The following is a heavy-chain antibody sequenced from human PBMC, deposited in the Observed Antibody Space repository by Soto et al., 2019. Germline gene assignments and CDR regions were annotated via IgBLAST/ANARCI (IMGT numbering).Heavy chain of an antibody. CDR3: ARGAVAGTDY. D-gene: IGHD6-19*01. CDR2: IYYSGST. J-gene: IGHJ4*02. CDR1: GGSISSGDYY. V-gene: IGHV4-30-4*01. Sequence: TSETLSLTCTVSGGSISSGDYYWSWIRQPPGKGLEWTGYIYYSGSTYYNPSLKSRVTISVDTSKNQFSLKLSSVTAADTAVYYCARGAVAGTDYWGQGTLVTVSS.